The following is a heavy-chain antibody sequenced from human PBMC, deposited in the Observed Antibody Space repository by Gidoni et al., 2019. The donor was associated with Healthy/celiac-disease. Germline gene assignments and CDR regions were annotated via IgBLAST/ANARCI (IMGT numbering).Heavy chain of an antibody. J-gene: IGHJ3*02. D-gene: IGHD6-13*01. CDR1: GFPFSSYG. V-gene: IGHV3-33*01. CDR2: IWYDGSNK. Sequence: QVQLVESGGGVVQPGRSLRTSCAASGFPFSSYGMHWVRQAPGKGLEWVAVIWYDGSNKYYADSVKGRFTISRDNSKNTLYLQMNSLRAEDTAVYYCARDPLIAAAENDAFDIWGQGTMVTVSS. CDR3: ARDPLIAAAENDAFDI.